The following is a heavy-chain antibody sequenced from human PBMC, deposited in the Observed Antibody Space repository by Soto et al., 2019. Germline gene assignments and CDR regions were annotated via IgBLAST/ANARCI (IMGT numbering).Heavy chain of an antibody. V-gene: IGHV1-2*02. CDR1: GYTFTGSI. CDR3: ARDGYDYVWGSYRYLDY. Sequence: QVQLVQSGAEVKKPGASVKVSCKASGYTFTGSISPWVDRPPGQGLEGMGWINPNSGGTNNAQKFQGRVTMTRDTSISTAYMELSRLRSDDTAVYYCARDGYDYVWGSYRYLDYWGQGTLVTVSS. D-gene: IGHD3-16*02. J-gene: IGHJ4*02. CDR2: INPNSGGT.